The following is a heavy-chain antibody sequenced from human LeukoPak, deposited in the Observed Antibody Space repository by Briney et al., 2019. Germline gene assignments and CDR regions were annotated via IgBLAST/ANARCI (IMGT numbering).Heavy chain of an antibody. D-gene: IGHD3-3*02. CDR2: IWYDGSNK. Sequence: GGSLRLSCAASGFTFSSYGMHWVRQAPGKGLEWVAVIWYDGSNKYYADSVKGRLTISRDNSKNTLYLQMNSLRAEDTAVYYCASYVLGDAFDIWGQGTMVTVSS. V-gene: IGHV3-33*01. CDR1: GFTFSSYG. CDR3: ASYVLGDAFDI. J-gene: IGHJ3*02.